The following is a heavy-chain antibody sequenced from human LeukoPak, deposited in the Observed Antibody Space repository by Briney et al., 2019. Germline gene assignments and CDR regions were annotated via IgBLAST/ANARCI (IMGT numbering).Heavy chain of an antibody. Sequence: SVTVSCKASGGTFSSYAISWVRQAPGQGLEWMGRIIPILGIANYAQKFQGRVTITADKSTSTAYMELSSLRSEDTAVYYCARGDGYSSGAAFDYWGQGTLVTVSS. D-gene: IGHD6-19*01. CDR3: ARGDGYSSGAAFDY. CDR2: IIPILGIA. CDR1: GGTFSSYA. J-gene: IGHJ4*02. V-gene: IGHV1-69*04.